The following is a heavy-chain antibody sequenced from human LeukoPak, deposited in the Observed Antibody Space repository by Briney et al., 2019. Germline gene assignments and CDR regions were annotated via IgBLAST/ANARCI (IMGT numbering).Heavy chain of an antibody. CDR3: AREYHPPKIRGSTPYHYYGMDV. J-gene: IGHJ6*02. Sequence: GASVKVSCKASGGPFISQTISWVRQAPGQGLEWMGRIIPVVGIGDYPQKFQGRVTITADKDKSTAYMELSSLTSEDTAVYYCAREYHPPKIRGSTPYHYYGMDVWSQGTTVTVSS. CDR1: GGPFISQT. V-gene: IGHV1-69*04. CDR2: IIPVVGIG. D-gene: IGHD2-2*01.